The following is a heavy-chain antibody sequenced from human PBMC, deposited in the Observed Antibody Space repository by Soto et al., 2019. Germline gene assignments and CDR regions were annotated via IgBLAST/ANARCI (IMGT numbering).Heavy chain of an antibody. V-gene: IGHV1-69*13. Sequence: ASVKVSCKASGGTFSSYAISWVRQAPGQGLEWMGGIIPIFGTANYAQKFQGRVTITADESTSTAYMELSSLRSEDTAVYYCARPETVTYSSSWYLRQNYYYYGMDVWGQGTTVTVS. CDR2: IIPIFGTA. D-gene: IGHD6-13*01. J-gene: IGHJ6*02. CDR3: ARPETVTYSSSWYLRQNYYYYGMDV. CDR1: GGTFSSYA.